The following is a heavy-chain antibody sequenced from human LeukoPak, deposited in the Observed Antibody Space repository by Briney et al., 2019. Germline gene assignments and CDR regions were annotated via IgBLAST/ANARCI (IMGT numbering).Heavy chain of an antibody. CDR2: IGGTRYST. CDR3: AKQGESKTKNFDY. J-gene: IGHJ4*02. Sequence: PGGSLRLSCAASGFTFSNFWMSWVRQAPGKGLEWVSIIGGTRYSTYYADSVRGRFTISRDNSKNTLYLQMNSLRAEDTAVYYCAKQGESKTKNFDYWGQGTLVTVSS. CDR1: GFTFSNFW. V-gene: IGHV3-23*01. D-gene: IGHD1-7*01.